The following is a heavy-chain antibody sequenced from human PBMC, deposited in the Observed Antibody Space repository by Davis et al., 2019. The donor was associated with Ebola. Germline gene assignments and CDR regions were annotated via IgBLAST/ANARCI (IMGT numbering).Heavy chain of an antibody. CDR2: ISSGGSSM. Sequence: PGGSLRLSCAASGFTFTDFHMSWIRQAPGKGLEWLSYISSGGSSMNYADSVKGRFTISRDNAKNSLYLQMNSLRAEDTAVYYCARGSSRNFDIWGRGTLVIVSS. J-gene: IGHJ2*01. CDR1: GFTFTDFH. V-gene: IGHV3-11*01. D-gene: IGHD3-10*01. CDR3: ARGSSRNFDI.